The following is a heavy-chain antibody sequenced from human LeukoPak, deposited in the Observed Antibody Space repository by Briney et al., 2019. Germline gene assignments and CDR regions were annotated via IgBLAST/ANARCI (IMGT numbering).Heavy chain of an antibody. Sequence: GESLKISCKGSAYSFASYWISWVRQMPGKGLEWMGRIDPSDSYTNYSPSFQGHVTISADKSISTAYLQWSSLKASDTAMYYCTRVSGWGVDYWGQGTLVTVSS. CDR3: TRVSGWGVDY. J-gene: IGHJ4*02. CDR1: AYSFASYW. CDR2: IDPSDSYT. D-gene: IGHD6-19*01. V-gene: IGHV5-10-1*01.